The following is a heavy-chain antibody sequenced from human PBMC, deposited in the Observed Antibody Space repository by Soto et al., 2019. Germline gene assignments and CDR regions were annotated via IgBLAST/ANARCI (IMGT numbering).Heavy chain of an antibody. CDR1: GFTFSGSA. J-gene: IGHJ6*02. D-gene: IGHD3-3*01. V-gene: IGHV3-73*02. CDR3: TRQADFWSGSYYYGMDV. Sequence: EVQLVESGGGLVQPGGSLKLSCAASGFTFSGSAMHWVRQASGKGLEWVGRIRSKANSYATAYAASVKGRFTISRDDSKNTAYLQMNSLNTEDTAVYYCTRQADFWSGSYYYGMDVWGQGTTVTVSS. CDR2: IRSKANSYAT.